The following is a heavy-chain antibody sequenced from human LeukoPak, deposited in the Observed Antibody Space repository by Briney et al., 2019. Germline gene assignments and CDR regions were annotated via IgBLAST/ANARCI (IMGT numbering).Heavy chain of an antibody. J-gene: IGHJ4*02. CDR2: INAGNGNT. D-gene: IGHD6-19*01. V-gene: IGHV1-3*01. CDR1: GYTFTSYA. Sequence: GASVKVSCKASGYTFTSYAMHWVRQAPGQRLEWMGWINAGNGNTKYSQKFQGRVTITRGTSASTAYMELSSLRSEDTAVYYCARHGLFLDSSGWYDYWGQGTLVTVSS. CDR3: ARHGLFLDSSGWYDY.